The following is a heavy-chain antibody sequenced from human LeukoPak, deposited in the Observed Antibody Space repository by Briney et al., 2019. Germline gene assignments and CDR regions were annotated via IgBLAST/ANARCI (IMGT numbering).Heavy chain of an antibody. V-gene: IGHV3-20*04. CDR1: GFTFDDYG. D-gene: IGHD3-10*01. Sequence: PGGSLRLSCAASGFTFDDYGTSWVRQAPGKGLEWVSGINWNGGSTGYADSVKGRFTISRDNAKNSLYLQMNSLRAEDTALYYCARVPYGYYYYYMDVWGKGTTVTVSS. CDR2: INWNGGST. CDR3: ARVPYGYYYYYMDV. J-gene: IGHJ6*03.